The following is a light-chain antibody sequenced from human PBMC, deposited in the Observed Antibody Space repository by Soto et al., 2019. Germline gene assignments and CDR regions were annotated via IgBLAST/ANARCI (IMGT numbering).Light chain of an antibody. CDR2: KAS. J-gene: IGKJ1*01. CDR3: QQYNSKRT. Sequence: DIQMTQSPSTLSASVGDRVTLSCRAGERISSGLSWHQQKPAHAPQLQIYKASSSESGIPSRFSGSGSETEFTLTSSSSQPVDFATCHCQQYNSKRTFGQGTKVDI. V-gene: IGKV1-5*03. CDR1: ERISSG.